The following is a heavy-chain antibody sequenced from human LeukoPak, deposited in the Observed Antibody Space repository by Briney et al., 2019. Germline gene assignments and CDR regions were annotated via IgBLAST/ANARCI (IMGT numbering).Heavy chain of an antibody. D-gene: IGHD3-3*01. V-gene: IGHV1-69*13. Sequence: GASVKVSCKASGGTFSSYAISWVRQAPGQGLEWMGGIIPIFGTANYAQKFQGRVTITADESTSTAYMELSSLRSEDTAVYYCARTKRSLEWLSPPDYWGQGTLVTVSS. CDR1: GGTFSSYA. J-gene: IGHJ4*02. CDR3: ARTKRSLEWLSPPDY. CDR2: IIPIFGTA.